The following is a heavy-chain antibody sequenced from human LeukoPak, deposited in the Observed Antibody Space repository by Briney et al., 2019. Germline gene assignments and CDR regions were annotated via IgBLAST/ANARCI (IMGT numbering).Heavy chain of an antibody. Sequence: GGSLRLSCAASGFTFSSYSMNWVRQAPGTGLEWVSSISSSSSYIYYADSVKGRFTISRDNAKNSLYLQMNSLRAEDTAVYYCARDIVVVPATLGYWGQGTLVTVSS. D-gene: IGHD2-2*01. CDR1: GFTFSSYS. J-gene: IGHJ4*02. CDR2: ISSSSSYI. CDR3: ARDIVVVPATLGY. V-gene: IGHV3-21*01.